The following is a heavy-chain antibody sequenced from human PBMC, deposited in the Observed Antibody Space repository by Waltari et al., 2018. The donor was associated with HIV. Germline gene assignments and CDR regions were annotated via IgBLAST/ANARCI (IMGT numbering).Heavy chain of an antibody. D-gene: IGHD3-3*01. V-gene: IGHV3-15*01. CDR2: MKSEVDGGTA. Sequence: EVQLVESGGGLVKPGGSLRLSCVVSGFTINTAWMTWVRQAPGKGLEGLGRMKSEVDGGTADYIAPVKGRFIISRVDSKNTLYLQMNNLKAEDTAVYYCTTEKSDFSRLFDHWGQGTRVTVS. CDR3: TTEKSDFSRLFDH. J-gene: IGHJ4*02. CDR1: GFTINTAW.